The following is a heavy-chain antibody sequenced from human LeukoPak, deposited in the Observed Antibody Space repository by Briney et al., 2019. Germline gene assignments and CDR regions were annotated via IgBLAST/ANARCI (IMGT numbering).Heavy chain of an antibody. CDR1: GGSVSSSSYY. CDR2: IYYSGST. J-gene: IGHJ6*02. D-gene: IGHD2/OR15-2a*01. V-gene: IGHV4-39*07. Sequence: SETLSLTCTVSGGSVSSSSYYWGWIRQPPGKGLEWIGNIYYSGSTYYSPSLTSRVTVSVDTSENQFSLKLSSVTAADTAVYYCARAHSIASYYYGVDVWGQGTTVTVSS. CDR3: ARAHSIASYYYGVDV.